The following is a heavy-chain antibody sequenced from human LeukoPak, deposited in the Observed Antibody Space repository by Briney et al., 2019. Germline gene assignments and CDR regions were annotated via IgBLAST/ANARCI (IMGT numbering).Heavy chain of an antibody. Sequence: SETLSLTCAVYGGSFSGYYWSWIRQPPGKGLEWIGEINHSGSTNYNPSLKSRVTISVDTSKNQFSLKLSSVTAADTAVYHCARGLRYFTPDWFDPWGQGTLVTVSS. CDR3: ARGLRYFTPDWFDP. CDR2: INHSGST. V-gene: IGHV4-34*01. J-gene: IGHJ5*02. CDR1: GGSFSGYY. D-gene: IGHD3-9*01.